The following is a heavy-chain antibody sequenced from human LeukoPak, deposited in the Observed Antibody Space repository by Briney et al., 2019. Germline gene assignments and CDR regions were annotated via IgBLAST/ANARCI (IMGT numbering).Heavy chain of an antibody. CDR1: GYRFTSYW. V-gene: IGHV5-51*01. D-gene: IGHD3-10*01. Sequence: PGESLQISCKGSGYRFTSYWIGWVRQMPGKGLEWMGIIYPGDSDTRYSPSFQGQVTISADKSISTAYLQWSSLKASDTAMYYCARITMVRGVPQPLDYWGQGTLVTVSS. J-gene: IGHJ4*02. CDR2: IYPGDSDT. CDR3: ARITMVRGVPQPLDY.